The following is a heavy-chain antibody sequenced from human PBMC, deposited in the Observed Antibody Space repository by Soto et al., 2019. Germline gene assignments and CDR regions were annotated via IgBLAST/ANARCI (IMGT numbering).Heavy chain of an antibody. J-gene: IGHJ4*02. CDR2: IYYSGST. D-gene: IGHD3-22*01. CDR1: GGSFSGYY. V-gene: IGHV4-34*09. Sequence: SETLSLTCAVYGGSFSGYYWSWIRQPPGKGLEWIGYIYYSGSTYYNPSLKSRVSISVDTSKNQFSLKLSSVTAADTAVYYCAREAYDSSGYQIYYFDYWGQGTPVTVSS. CDR3: AREAYDSSGYQIYYFDY.